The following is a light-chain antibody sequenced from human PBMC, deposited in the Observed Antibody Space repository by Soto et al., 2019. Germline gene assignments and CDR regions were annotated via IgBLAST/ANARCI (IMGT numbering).Light chain of an antibody. Sequence: DTALTQSPGSLSLSPGERATLSCRASQSVNRNHIAWYQQKRGQAPRLLIYTASNRATGIPDRFSGSGSGKDFTLTTTRLEPEDFAVYFCKQYDRSHHTFRHGTRLEIX. CDR3: KQYDRSHHT. V-gene: IGKV3-20*01. CDR2: TAS. CDR1: QSVNRNH. J-gene: IGKJ5*01.